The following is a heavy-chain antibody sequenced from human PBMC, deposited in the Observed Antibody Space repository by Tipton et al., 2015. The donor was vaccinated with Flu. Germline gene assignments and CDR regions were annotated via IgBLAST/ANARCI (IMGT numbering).Heavy chain of an antibody. CDR2: IYYSGST. V-gene: IGHV4-31*03. Sequence: TLSLTCTVSGGSISSGGYFWSWIRQLPGKGLEWIGYIYYSGSTSYNPSLKSRLTISVDTSKNQFSLKLSSVTAADTAVYFCARERGQLEGHVYYYYGMDVWGQGTTVTVS. CDR1: GGSISSGGYF. CDR3: ARERGQLEGHVYYYYGMDV. J-gene: IGHJ6*02. D-gene: IGHD1-1*01.